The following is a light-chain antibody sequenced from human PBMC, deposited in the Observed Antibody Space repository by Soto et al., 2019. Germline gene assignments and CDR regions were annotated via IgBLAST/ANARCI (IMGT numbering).Light chain of an antibody. Sequence: DFQMTQSPSTLSASVGDRVTITCRASQSISTRLAWYQQKPGKAPKLLIYDASSLESGVPSRFSGSASGTEFTLTISSLQPDDFATYYCQQYNSYSTFGQGTKVDIK. V-gene: IGKV1-5*01. CDR3: QQYNSYST. CDR1: QSISTR. J-gene: IGKJ1*01. CDR2: DAS.